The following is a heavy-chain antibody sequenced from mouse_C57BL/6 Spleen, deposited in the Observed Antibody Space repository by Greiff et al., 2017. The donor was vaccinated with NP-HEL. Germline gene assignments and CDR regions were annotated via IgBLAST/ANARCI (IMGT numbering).Heavy chain of an antibody. CDR2: IRSKSNNYAT. Sequence: EVQLVESGGGLVQPKGSLKLSCAASGFSFNTYAMNWVRQAPGKGLEWVARIRSKSNNYATYYADSVKDRFTISRDDSESMLYLQMNNLKTEDTAMYYCVRQDYDYGWYFDVWGTGTTVTVSS. D-gene: IGHD2-4*01. CDR1: GFSFNTYA. V-gene: IGHV10-1*01. J-gene: IGHJ1*03. CDR3: VRQDYDYGWYFDV.